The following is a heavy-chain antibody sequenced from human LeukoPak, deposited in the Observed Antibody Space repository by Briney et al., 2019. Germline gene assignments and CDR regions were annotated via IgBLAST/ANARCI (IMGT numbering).Heavy chain of an antibody. Sequence: PGGSLRLSCAASGFAFRIYPMIWARQAPGKGLEWVSSISADSGTTNYADSAKGRFTVSRDNSKRTPYLQMNSLRAEDTAVYYCATLMYTTGRQGFDSWGQGTRVTVSS. CDR3: ATLMYTTGRQGFDS. J-gene: IGHJ4*02. D-gene: IGHD1-1*01. CDR1: GFAFRIYP. V-gene: IGHV3-23*01. CDR2: ISADSGTT.